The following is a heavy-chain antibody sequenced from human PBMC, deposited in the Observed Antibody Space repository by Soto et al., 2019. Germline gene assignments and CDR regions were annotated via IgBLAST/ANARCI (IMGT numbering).Heavy chain of an antibody. Sequence: QVWLVESGGGVVQPGRPLRLSCAASGFAFSNYAMHWVRQAPGKGLEWVAVISYDGQDKFYRGSVKGRFTISRANSKNSVYLQMNSLRPVDTAVYYCAKEEDAAISVAGFYYYYGVDVWGQATTVTVSS. D-gene: IGHD6-19*01. J-gene: IGHJ6*02. CDR1: GFAFSNYA. CDR3: AKEEDAAISVAGFYYYYGVDV. V-gene: IGHV3-30*18. CDR2: ISYDGQDK.